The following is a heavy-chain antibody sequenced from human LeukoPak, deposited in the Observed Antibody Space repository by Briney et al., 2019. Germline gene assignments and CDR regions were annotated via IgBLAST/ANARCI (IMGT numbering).Heavy chain of an antibody. CDR3: ARTYSSGAFDI. V-gene: IGHV4-34*01. Sequence: SETLSLTCAVYGGSFSGYYWSWIRQPPGQGLEWIGEINHSGSPNYNPSLKSRVTISLDTSKNQFSLKLRFVTAADTAVYYCARTYSSGAFDIRGQGTMVTVSS. CDR1: GGSFSGYY. CDR2: INHSGSP. D-gene: IGHD6-25*01. J-gene: IGHJ3*02.